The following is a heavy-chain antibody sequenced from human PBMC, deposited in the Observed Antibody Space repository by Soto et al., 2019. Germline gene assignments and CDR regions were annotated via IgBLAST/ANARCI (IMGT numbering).Heavy chain of an antibody. Sequence: PGGSLRLSCAASGFTFSSYAMSWVRQAPGKGLEWVSAISGSGGSTYYADSVKGRFTISRDNSKNTLYLQMNSLRAEVTAVYYCSKVNGPSGPQASVAFDYWGQGTLVTV. D-gene: IGHD3-10*01. CDR3: SKVNGPSGPQASVAFDY. V-gene: IGHV3-23*01. J-gene: IGHJ4*02. CDR2: ISGSGGST. CDR1: GFTFSSYA.